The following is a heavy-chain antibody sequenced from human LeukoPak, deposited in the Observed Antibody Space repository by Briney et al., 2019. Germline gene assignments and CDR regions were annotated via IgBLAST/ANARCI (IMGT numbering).Heavy chain of an antibody. V-gene: IGHV4-39*01. CDR3: ASLYYYDSSGFPYYFDY. D-gene: IGHD3-22*01. CDR1: GGSISSSSYY. Sequence: PSETLSLTCTVSGGSISSSSYYWGWIRQPPGKGLEWIGSIYYSGSTYYNPSLKSRGTISVDTSKNQFSLKLSSVTAADTAVYYCASLYYYDSSGFPYYFDYWGQGTLVTVSS. J-gene: IGHJ4*02. CDR2: IYYSGST.